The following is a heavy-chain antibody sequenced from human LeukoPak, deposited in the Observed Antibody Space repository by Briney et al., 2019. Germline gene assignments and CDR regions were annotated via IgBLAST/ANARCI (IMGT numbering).Heavy chain of an antibody. CDR2: IYPGDSDT. V-gene: IGHV5-51*01. J-gene: IGHJ4*02. CDR1: GFTFSSYW. CDR3: ASVLRGELGSLGY. D-gene: IGHD1-26*01. Sequence: GGSLRLSCAASGFTFSSYWIGWVRQMPGKGLEWMGIIYPGDSDTRYSPSFQGQVTISADKSISTAYLQWSSLKAADTAMYYCASVLRGELGSLGYWGQGTLVTVSS.